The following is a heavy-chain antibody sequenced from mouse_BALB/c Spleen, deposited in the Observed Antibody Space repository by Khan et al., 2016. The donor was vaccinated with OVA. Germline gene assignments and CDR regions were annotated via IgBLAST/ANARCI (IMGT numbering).Heavy chain of an antibody. CDR3: ARAYYYGAWLAY. Sequence: QVQLKESGPGLVAPSQSLSITCTVSGFSLTTYGVHWVRQPPGKGLEWLGVIWAGGSTNYNSALMSRLSISKDNSKSQAFLKMNRLQADDAAMYDCARAYYYGAWLAYWGQGTLVTVAA. D-gene: IGHD1-1*01. J-gene: IGHJ3*01. CDR2: IWAGGST. V-gene: IGHV2-9*02. CDR1: GFSLTTYG.